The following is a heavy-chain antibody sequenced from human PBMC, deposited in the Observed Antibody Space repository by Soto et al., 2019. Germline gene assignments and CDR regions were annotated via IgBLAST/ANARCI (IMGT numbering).Heavy chain of an antibody. CDR2: IYYSGST. Sequence: PSETLSLTCTVSGGSVSSGSYYWSWIRQPPGKGLEWIGYIYYSGSTNYNPSLKSRVTISVDTSKNQFSLKLSSVTAADTAVYYCARGRFPSWIQPSSDFDYWGQGTLATVSS. V-gene: IGHV4-61*01. CDR3: ARGRFPSWIQPSSDFDY. J-gene: IGHJ4*02. CDR1: GGSVSSGSYY. D-gene: IGHD5-18*01.